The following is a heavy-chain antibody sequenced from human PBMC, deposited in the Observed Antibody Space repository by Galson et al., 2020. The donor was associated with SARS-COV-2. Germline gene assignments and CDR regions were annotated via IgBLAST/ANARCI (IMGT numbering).Heavy chain of an antibody. J-gene: IGHJ6*03. CDR2: ISYDGSNK. CDR1: GFTFSSYA. CDR3: ARCITSYYYMDV. Sequence: GGSLRLSCDASGFTFSSYAMHWVRQAPGKGLEWVAVISYDGSNKYYADSVKGRFTISRDNSKNTLYLQMNSLRAEDTAVYYCARCITSYYYMDVWGKGTTVTVSS. D-gene: IGHD3-10*01. V-gene: IGHV3-30*04.